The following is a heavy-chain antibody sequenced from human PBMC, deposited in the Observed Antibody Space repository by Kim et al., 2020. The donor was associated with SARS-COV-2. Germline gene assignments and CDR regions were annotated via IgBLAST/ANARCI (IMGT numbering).Heavy chain of an antibody. CDR3: ARWGSSGYYPFDY. Sequence: NPSLKSRVTISVDTSKNQFSLKLSSVTAADTAVYYCARWGSSGYYPFDYWGQGTLVTVSS. J-gene: IGHJ4*02. V-gene: IGHV4-31*02. D-gene: IGHD3-22*01.